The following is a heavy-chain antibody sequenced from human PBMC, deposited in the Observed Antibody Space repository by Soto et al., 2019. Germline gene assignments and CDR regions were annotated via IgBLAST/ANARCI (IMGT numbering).Heavy chain of an antibody. V-gene: IGHV3-23*01. J-gene: IGHJ3*01. CDR2: ISGSGDSP. CDR3: AKDRTFGDFGGAFDL. Sequence: VQLLESGGGLVQPGGSLRLSCAASGFSFSTYVLTWVRQAPGKGLEWVSSISGSGDSPYYADSVKGRFTISRDNSRNTVSLQMNTLRAEDTAVYYCAKDRTFGDFGGAFDLWGQGTTVTVSS. CDR1: GFSFSTYV. D-gene: IGHD4-17*01.